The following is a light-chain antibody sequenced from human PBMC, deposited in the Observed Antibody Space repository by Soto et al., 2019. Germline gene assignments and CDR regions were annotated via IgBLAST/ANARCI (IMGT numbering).Light chain of an antibody. CDR2: LNSDGSH. CDR1: SGHSSYA. J-gene: IGLJ3*02. CDR3: QTWGTGLRV. V-gene: IGLV4-69*01. Sequence: QLVLTQSPSASASLGASVKLTCTLSSGHSSYAIAWHQQQPEKGPRYLMKLNSDGSHSKGDGIPDRFSGSSSGAERYLTISSLQSEDEGEYYCQTWGTGLRVFGGGTQLTVL.